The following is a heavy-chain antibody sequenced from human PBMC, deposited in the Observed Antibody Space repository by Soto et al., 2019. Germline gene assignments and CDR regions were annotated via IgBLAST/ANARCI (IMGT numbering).Heavy chain of an antibody. CDR2: ISYDGSNK. J-gene: IGHJ4*02. V-gene: IGHV3-30*18. CDR3: AKLGDRYYYDSSGSYLDY. D-gene: IGHD3-22*01. CDR1: GFTFSSYG. Sequence: GSLRLSCAASGFTFSSYGMHWVRQAPGKGLEWVAVISYDGSNKYYADSVKGRFTISRDNSKNTLYLQMNSLRAEDTAVYYCAKLGDRYYYDSSGSYLDYWGQGTLVTVSS.